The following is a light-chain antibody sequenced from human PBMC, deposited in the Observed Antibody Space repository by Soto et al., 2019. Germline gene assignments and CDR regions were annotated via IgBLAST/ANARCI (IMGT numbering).Light chain of an antibody. CDR1: QSISSW. J-gene: IGKJ4*01. CDR3: QQYNSYSLT. CDR2: DAS. Sequence: DIQMTQSPSTMSASVGDRVTITCRASQSISSWLAWYQPKPGKAPKLLIYDASSWESCVPSSCSGRVSDTEFTLTINNLQPDAFATFHFQQYNSYSLTFVGRTKVEIK. V-gene: IGKV1-5*01.